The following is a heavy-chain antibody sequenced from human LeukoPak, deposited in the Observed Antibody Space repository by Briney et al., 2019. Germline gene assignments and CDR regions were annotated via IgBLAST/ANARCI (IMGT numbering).Heavy chain of an antibody. Sequence: PSETLRLTCTVSGVSISNQYWSRIRQPPGKGLEWIGYIYYTGNTNYNPSLKSRVTISVDTSKNQFSPKLTSVTAADTAVYYCAKDLTFSSGGFDYWAQGTLVSVAS. J-gene: IGHJ4*02. CDR3: AKDLTFSSGGFDY. CDR2: IYYTGNT. V-gene: IGHV4-59*11. CDR1: GVSISNQY. D-gene: IGHD2-15*01.